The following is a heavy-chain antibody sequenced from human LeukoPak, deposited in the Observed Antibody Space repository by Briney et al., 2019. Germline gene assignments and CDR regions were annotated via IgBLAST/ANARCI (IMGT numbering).Heavy chain of an antibody. CDR2: INQDGSVN. J-gene: IGHJ4*02. CDR1: GFTFSNYW. V-gene: IGHV3-7*02. Sequence: PGGSLRLSCSVSGFTFSNYWMSWVRQAPGKGLEWVANINQDGSVNYYADSVKGRFTFSRDNAKNSLFLQMSSLRAEDTAVYYCARVRVDYDILTGPLGYWGQGTLVTVSS. D-gene: IGHD3-9*01. CDR3: ARVRVDYDILTGPLGY.